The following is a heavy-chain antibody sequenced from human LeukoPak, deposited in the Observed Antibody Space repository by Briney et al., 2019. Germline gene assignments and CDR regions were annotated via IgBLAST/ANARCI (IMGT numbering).Heavy chain of an antibody. CDR1: GGSTSSYY. V-gene: IGHV4-4*07. J-gene: IGHJ5*02. CDR3: ARVTDPRYNYFDP. Sequence: LSESLSVTCTVPGGSTSSYYWSWIPQPAGEGLECSGGIYASGSTNYNPSLQSRVTMSVDTSKNQLSLKLTSVTAAYKPVYYCARVTDPRYNYFDPWGRGTLVTVSS. D-gene: IGHD2-21*02. CDR2: IYASGST.